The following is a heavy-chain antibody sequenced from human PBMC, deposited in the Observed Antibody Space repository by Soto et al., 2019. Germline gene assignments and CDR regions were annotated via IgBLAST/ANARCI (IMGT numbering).Heavy chain of an antibody. Sequence: QLQLQESGPGLVKPSETLSLTCTVSGGSISSPGFYWGWIRQPPGKGLEWIGSIFYNGSTYYNPSLKSRVXXXXXTXXXXXXLXXXXXXXXXXXVYYCAXXXXXXLSTYWDYWGQGTLVTVSS. CDR3: AXXXXXXLSTYWDY. CDR1: GGSISSPGFY. V-gene: IGHV4-39*01. CDR2: IFYNGST. D-gene: IGHD3-22*01. J-gene: IGHJ4*02.